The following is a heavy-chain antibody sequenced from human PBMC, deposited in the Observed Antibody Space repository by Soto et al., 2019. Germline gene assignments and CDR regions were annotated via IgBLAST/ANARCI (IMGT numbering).Heavy chain of an antibody. CDR1: GFSLSTSGVG. Sequence: QITLKESGPALVKPTQPLTLTCTFSGFSLSTSGVGVGWIRQPPGKALEWLALIYWDDDQRYSPSLKSRLTITKDTAQNQVVLTMTHMDPVHTATYYCAHTGTVTAQWGYWGQGPLVTVSS. CDR3: AHTGTVTAQWGY. D-gene: IGHD4-17*01. J-gene: IGHJ4*02. CDR2: IYWDDDQ. V-gene: IGHV2-5*02.